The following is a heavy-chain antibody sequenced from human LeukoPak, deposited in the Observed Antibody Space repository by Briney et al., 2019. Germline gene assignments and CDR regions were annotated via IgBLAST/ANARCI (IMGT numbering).Heavy chain of an antibody. J-gene: IGHJ6*03. CDR1: GFTFSSYN. V-gene: IGHV3-21*06. Sequence: GGSLRLSCAASGFTFSSYNMNWVRQAPGKGLEWVSSITSSSSYIYYADSVKGRFTISRDNAKNSLYLQMDSLRVEDTAVYYCARDPYSGNYGAYYYYYMDVWGKGTTVTISS. CDR2: ITSSSSYI. CDR3: ARDPYSGNYGAYYYYYMDV. D-gene: IGHD1-26*01.